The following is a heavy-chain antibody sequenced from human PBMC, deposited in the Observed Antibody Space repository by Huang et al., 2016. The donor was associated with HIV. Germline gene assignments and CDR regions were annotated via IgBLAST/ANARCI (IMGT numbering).Heavy chain of an antibody. J-gene: IGHJ4*02. D-gene: IGHD6-19*01. CDR2: MSYEGSNK. CDR3: AGGFTGSAWSYFDF. CDR1: GFPLSNFA. Sequence: QVHLMESGGGVVQPGRSLRLSCAASGFPLSNFAMHWVRQAPGKGREWVEVMSYEGSNKYYADSVKDRFTISRDNSKNTLYLLMNILRPEDTAVYYCAGGFTGSAWSYFDFWGQGTLVTVST. V-gene: IGHV3-30-3*01.